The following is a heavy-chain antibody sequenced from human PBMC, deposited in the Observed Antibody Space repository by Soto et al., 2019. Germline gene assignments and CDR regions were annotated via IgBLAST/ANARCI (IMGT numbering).Heavy chain of an antibody. CDR1: GFNFNSYT. Sequence: PVGSLRLSCAASGFNFNSYTINWVCQAPGKRLEWLSSISSSGYIFSTDSVRGRFTISRDNAKNSVYLQINSLRAEDTAGYFCARDCSGGSCYPGMDVWGQGTTVTVSS. V-gene: IGHV3-21*01. D-gene: IGHD2-15*01. J-gene: IGHJ6*02. CDR3: ARDCSGGSCYPGMDV. CDR2: ISSSGYI.